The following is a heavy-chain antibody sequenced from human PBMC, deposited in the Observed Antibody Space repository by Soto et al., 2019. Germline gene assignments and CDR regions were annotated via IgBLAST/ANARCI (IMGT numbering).Heavy chain of an antibody. CDR2: ISGSGGST. CDR1: GFTFSSYA. Sequence: VQLLESGGGLVQPGGSLRLSCAASGFTFSSYAMSWVRQAPGKGLEWVSAISGSGGSTYYADSVKGRFTISRDNSKNTLYLQMNSLRAEDTAVYYCAKDLMRFGGVIVLFDYWGQGTLVTVSS. J-gene: IGHJ4*02. D-gene: IGHD3-16*02. V-gene: IGHV3-23*01. CDR3: AKDLMRFGGVIVLFDY.